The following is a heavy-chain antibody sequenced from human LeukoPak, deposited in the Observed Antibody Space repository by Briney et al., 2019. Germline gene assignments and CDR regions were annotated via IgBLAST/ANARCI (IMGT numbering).Heavy chain of an antibody. J-gene: IGHJ4*02. D-gene: IGHD7-27*01. CDR3: AKDFVSGDGRWEIDY. CDR2: IIGGPRTS. Sequence: GGSLRLSCAASGFTFSSYAMSWVRQAPGKGLEWVSSIIGGPRTSYYADSVKGRFTISRDNSNNRLYLQMNSLRAEDTAIYYCAKDFVSGDGRWEIDYWGQGTLVTASS. CDR1: GFTFSSYA. V-gene: IGHV3-23*01.